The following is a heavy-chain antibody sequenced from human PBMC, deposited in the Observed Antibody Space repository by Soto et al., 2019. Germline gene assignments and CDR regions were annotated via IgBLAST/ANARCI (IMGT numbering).Heavy chain of an antibody. V-gene: IGHV4-59*08. J-gene: IGHJ5*02. D-gene: IGHD1-26*01. Sequence: PSETLSLTCTVSGDSISSSYWSWIRQPPGKGLEWIGYMYYSGSTSYNPSLNSRVTLSVDTSKNQFFLKLSFVTAADTAVYYCARRYIFSGFDPWGQGTLVTVSS. CDR3: ARRYIFSGFDP. CDR2: MYYSGST. CDR1: GDSISSSY.